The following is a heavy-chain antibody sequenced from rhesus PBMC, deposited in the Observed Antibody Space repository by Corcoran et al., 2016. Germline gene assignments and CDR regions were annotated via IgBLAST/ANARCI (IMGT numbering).Heavy chain of an antibody. CDR1: GGSISSYY. CDR2: IYGSGSST. D-gene: IGHD4-23*01. Sequence: QVQLQESGPGLVKPLETLSLTCAVSGGSISSYYWSWIRQPPGKGLEWIGYIYGSGSSTTYTPSLKSRVTLSVDTSKNQFSLKLSSVTAADTAVYYCARGYSNYDYWGQGVLVTVSS. V-gene: IGHV4S11*01. CDR3: ARGYSNYDY. J-gene: IGHJ4*01.